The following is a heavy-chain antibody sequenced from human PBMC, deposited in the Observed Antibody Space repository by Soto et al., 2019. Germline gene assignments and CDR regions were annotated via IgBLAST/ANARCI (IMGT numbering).Heavy chain of an antibody. CDR2: MNPNSGNT. CDR3: ARERTVAGNDY. J-gene: IGHJ4*02. D-gene: IGHD6-19*01. Sequence: QVQLVQSGAEVKKPGASVKVSCKASGYTFTSYDINWVRQATGQGLEWMGWMNPNSGNTGYAQKFQGRXTXTRXTSKSTAYMELSSLRSEDTAVYYCARERTVAGNDYWGQGTLVTVSS. V-gene: IGHV1-8*01. CDR1: GYTFTSYD.